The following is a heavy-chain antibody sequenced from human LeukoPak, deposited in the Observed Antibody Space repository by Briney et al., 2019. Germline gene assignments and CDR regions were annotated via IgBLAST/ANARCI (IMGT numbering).Heavy chain of an antibody. Sequence: GASVKVSCKASGGTFSSYAISWVRQAPGQGLEWMGGIIPIFGTANYAQKFQGRVTITADKSTSTAYMELSSLRSEDTAVYYCARGAYYYGSGVAAGTWFDPWGQGTLVTVSS. CDR3: ARGAYYYGSGVAAGTWFDP. CDR2: IIPIFGTA. CDR1: GGTFSSYA. J-gene: IGHJ5*02. V-gene: IGHV1-69*06. D-gene: IGHD3-10*01.